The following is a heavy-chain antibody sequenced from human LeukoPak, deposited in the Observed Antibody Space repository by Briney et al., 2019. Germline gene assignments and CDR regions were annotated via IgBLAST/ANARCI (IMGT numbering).Heavy chain of an antibody. CDR3: ARQRPQTGTFDY. CDR2: IRGKANNYAT. J-gene: IGHJ4*02. CDR1: GFTFSDSP. V-gene: IGHV3-73*01. D-gene: IGHD3-9*01. Sequence: GGSPRLSCAASGFTFSDSPIHWVRQASGKGLEWVGRIRGKANNYATAYTASVKGRFTISRDDSKNTAYLQMNSLIIEDTAVYYCARQRPQTGTFDYWGQGALVTVSS.